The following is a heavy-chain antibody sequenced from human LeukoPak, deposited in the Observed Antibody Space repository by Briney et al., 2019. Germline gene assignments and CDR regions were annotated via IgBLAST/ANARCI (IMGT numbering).Heavy chain of an antibody. CDR3: AREDYSYGLDY. V-gene: IGHV4-59*01. Sequence: SETMSLTCTVSGGSISSYYWSWIRQPPGKGPEWIGYMYYSGSTNYNPSLKSRVTISVDTSKNQFSLKLSSVTAADTAVYYCAREDYSYGLDYWGQGTLVTVSS. CDR1: GGSISSYY. D-gene: IGHD5-18*01. CDR2: MYYSGST. J-gene: IGHJ4*02.